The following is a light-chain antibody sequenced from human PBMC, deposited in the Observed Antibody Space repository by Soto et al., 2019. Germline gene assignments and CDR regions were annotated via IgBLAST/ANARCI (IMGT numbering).Light chain of an antibody. Sequence: DIQMTQSPSSVSASVAATVTLKCRASQGIYSRLAWYQQKPGKAPELLIYATSTMQNGVPSRFSGSGFGTDFTLSISSLQPEDSASYFCQQTDDFPLTFGGGPRWIS. CDR1: QGIYSR. J-gene: IGKJ4*01. V-gene: IGKV1D-12*01. CDR2: ATS. CDR3: QQTDDFPLT.